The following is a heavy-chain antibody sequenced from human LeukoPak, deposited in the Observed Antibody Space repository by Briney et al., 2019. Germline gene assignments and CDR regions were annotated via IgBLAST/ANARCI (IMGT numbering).Heavy chain of an antibody. CDR3: ARGRLDTYSSSFDY. V-gene: IGHV1-2*02. D-gene: IGHD6-6*01. CDR2: VTPNSGGT. CDR1: GYTFTCYY. Sequence: ASVKVSCKASGYTFTCYYMHWVRQAPGQGLEWMAWVTPNSGGTNNAQKFQGRVTVTRDTSITTDYMELSSLRSDDTAVYYCARGRLDTYSSSFDYWGQGTLVTVSS. J-gene: IGHJ4*02.